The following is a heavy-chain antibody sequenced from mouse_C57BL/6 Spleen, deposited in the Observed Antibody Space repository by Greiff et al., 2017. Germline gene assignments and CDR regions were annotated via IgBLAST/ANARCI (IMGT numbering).Heavy chain of an antibody. D-gene: IGHD2-1*01. CDR1: GYTFTDYY. V-gene: IGHV1-75*01. J-gene: IGHJ4*01. CDR3: ARSGKHDAMDY. Sequence: QVHVKQSGPELVKPGASVKISCKASGYTFTDYYINWVKQRPGQGLEWIGWIFPGSGSTYYNEKFKGKATLTVDKSSSTAYMLLSSLTSEDSAVYFFARSGKHDAMDYWGQGTSVTVSS. CDR2: IFPGSGST.